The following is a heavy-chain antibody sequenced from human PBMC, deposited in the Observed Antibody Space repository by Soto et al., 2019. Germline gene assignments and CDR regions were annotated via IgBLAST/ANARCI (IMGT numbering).Heavy chain of an antibody. CDR2: IYSDGST. D-gene: IGHD3-22*01. CDR3: ARNYYDSSGYYSGGAFDI. CDR1: GFTVSSNY. Sequence: EVQLVESGGGLVQPGGSLRLSCAASGFTVSSNYMSWVRQAPGKGLEWVSAIYSDGSTFYSDSVKGRFTISRDNSKNTLYLQMNSLRAEDTAVYYCARNYYDSSGYYSGGAFDIWGQGTMVTVSS. V-gene: IGHV3-66*01. J-gene: IGHJ3*02.